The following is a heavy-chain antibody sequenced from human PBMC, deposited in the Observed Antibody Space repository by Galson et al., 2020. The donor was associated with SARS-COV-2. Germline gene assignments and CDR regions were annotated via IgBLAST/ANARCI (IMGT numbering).Heavy chain of an antibody. Sequence: GESLKISCAASGFTFSTYDMHWVRQAPGKGLEWVSGISGSGDNTHYADSVKGRFTISRDNSKNTLYLQMHSLRAEDTAVYYCAKDKVERYFDWSPLIVDYWGQGVLVSVSS. CDR3: AKDKVERYFDWSPLIVDY. CDR1: GFTFSTYD. D-gene: IGHD3-9*01. J-gene: IGHJ4*02. V-gene: IGHV3-23*01. CDR2: ISGSGDNT.